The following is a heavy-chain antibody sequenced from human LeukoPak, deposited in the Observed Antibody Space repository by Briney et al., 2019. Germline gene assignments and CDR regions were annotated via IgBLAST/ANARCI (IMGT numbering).Heavy chain of an antibody. J-gene: IGHJ3*02. D-gene: IGHD2-15*01. CDR2: ISSSSSYI. CDR3: ARETYCSGGSCYKGNAFDI. Sequence: GGSLRLSCAASGFTFSSYSMNWVRQAPGRGLEWVSSISSSSSYIYYADSVKGRFTISRDNAKNSLYLQMNSLRADDTAVYYCARETYCSGGSCYKGNAFDIWGQGTMVTVSS. V-gene: IGHV3-21*01. CDR1: GFTFSSYS.